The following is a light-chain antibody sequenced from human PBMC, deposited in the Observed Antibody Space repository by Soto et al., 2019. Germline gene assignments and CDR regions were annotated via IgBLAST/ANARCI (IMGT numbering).Light chain of an antibody. CDR1: QSVSNNY. Sequence: ESLLTQSPGTLSLSPGERATLSCRASQSVSNNYLAWYQQKPGQAPRLLIYGASNRATGIPDRFSGSGSGTEFTLTISRLEPEDFAAYYCQQYGSSGTFGHGTKVDIK. CDR3: QQYGSSGT. CDR2: GAS. J-gene: IGKJ1*01. V-gene: IGKV3-20*01.